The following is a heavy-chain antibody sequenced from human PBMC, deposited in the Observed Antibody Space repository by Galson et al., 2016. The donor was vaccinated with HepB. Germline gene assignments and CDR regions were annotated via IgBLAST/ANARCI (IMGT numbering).Heavy chain of an antibody. CDR1: GFSLTSSGEG. CDR3: AHRRRTVVVGTQFDS. Sequence: LVKPTQTLTLTCTFSGFSLTSSGEGVGWIRQPPGKALEWLSLIYWDGDKRYSPSLKSRLTIPADTSKNQVVLTMTNMDPVDTATYYCAHRRRTVVVGTQFDSWGQGVLVTVSS. CDR2: IYWDGDK. J-gene: IGHJ4*02. V-gene: IGHV2-5*02. D-gene: IGHD2-21*01.